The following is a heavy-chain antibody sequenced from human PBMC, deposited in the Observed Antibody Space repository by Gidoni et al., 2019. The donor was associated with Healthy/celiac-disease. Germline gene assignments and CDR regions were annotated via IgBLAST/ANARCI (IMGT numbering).Heavy chain of an antibody. J-gene: IGHJ4*02. CDR1: RYTLPRHG. V-gene: IGHV1-18*01. Sequence: AQLVQSGAEGKNPAASVTGLCKASRYTLPRHGIHWVRQAPGQGLEWMGWITTDNGNTNYAQNLQGRVAMTTDTSTSTAYMELRSLRSDDTALYYCARESRQFTTVTSYFDYWGQGTLVTVSS. CDR2: ITTDNGNT. D-gene: IGHD4-17*01. CDR3: ARESRQFTTVTSYFDY.